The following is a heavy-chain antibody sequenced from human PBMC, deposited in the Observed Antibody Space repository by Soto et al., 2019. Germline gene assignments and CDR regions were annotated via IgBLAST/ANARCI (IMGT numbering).Heavy chain of an antibody. Sequence: GGSLRLSCAASGFTFSTYAMHWVRQAPGEGLEWVAAISYDGGNEYYLNSVKGRFTISRDNSKNTLYLQMNSLRTEDTAVYYCANPPSSGWSLPLDYWGQGTLVTVSS. CDR2: ISYDGGNE. D-gene: IGHD6-19*01. J-gene: IGHJ4*02. CDR1: GFTFSTYA. V-gene: IGHV3-30*18. CDR3: ANPPSSGWSLPLDY.